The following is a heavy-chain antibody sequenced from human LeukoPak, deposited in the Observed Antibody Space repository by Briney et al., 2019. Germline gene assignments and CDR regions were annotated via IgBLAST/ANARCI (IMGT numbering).Heavy chain of an antibody. J-gene: IGHJ3*02. CDR3: ARVGDTAMVTAYAFDI. CDR2: IIPIFGTA. CDR1: GGTFSIYA. V-gene: IGHV1-69*06. D-gene: IGHD5-18*01. Sequence: ASVTVSFKASGGTFSIYAICWVRQAPGQGLEWMGGIIPIFGTANYSQKFQGRVTITADKTTSTAYMELSSLRSEDTAVYYCARVGDTAMVTAYAFDIWGQGTMVTVSS.